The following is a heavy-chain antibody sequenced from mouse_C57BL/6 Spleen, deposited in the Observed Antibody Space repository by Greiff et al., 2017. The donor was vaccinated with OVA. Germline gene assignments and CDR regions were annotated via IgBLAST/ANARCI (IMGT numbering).Heavy chain of an antibody. Sequence: QVQLQQSGAELARPGASVKLSCKASGYTFTSYGISWVKQRTGQGLEWIGEIYPRSGNTYYNEKFKGKATLTADKSSSTACMELRSLTSEDSAVYFCASLYGSSLAWFAYWGQGTLVTVSA. D-gene: IGHD1-1*01. V-gene: IGHV1-81*01. CDR2: IYPRSGNT. CDR1: GYTFTSYG. CDR3: ASLYGSSLAWFAY. J-gene: IGHJ3*01.